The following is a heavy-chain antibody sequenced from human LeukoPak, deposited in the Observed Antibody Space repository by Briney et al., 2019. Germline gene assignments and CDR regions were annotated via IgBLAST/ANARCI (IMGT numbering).Heavy chain of an antibody. D-gene: IGHD6-13*01. V-gene: IGHV3-74*01. Sequence: GGSLRLSCAASGFTFSDYSMNWVRQAPGKGLVWVSRINTDGSSTSYADSAKGRFTISRDNAKNTLYLQMNSLRAEDTAVYYRATLGSRWQLDYWGQGTLVTVSS. CDR1: GFTFSDYS. CDR2: INTDGSST. CDR3: ATLGSRWQLDY. J-gene: IGHJ4*02.